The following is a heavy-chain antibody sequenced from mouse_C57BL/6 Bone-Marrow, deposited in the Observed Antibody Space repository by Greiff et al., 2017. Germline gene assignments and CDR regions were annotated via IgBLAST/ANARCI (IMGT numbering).Heavy chain of an antibody. Sequence: QVQLQQPGAELVRPGTSVKLSCKASGYTFTSYWMHWVKQRPGQGLEWIGVIDPSDSYTNYNQKFKGKATLTVDTSSSTAYMQLSSLTSEDSAVDYCARHGSSLFDYWGQGTTRTVSS. CDR2: IDPSDSYT. V-gene: IGHV1-59*01. D-gene: IGHD1-1*01. CDR1: GYTFTSYW. CDR3: ARHGSSLFDY. J-gene: IGHJ2*01.